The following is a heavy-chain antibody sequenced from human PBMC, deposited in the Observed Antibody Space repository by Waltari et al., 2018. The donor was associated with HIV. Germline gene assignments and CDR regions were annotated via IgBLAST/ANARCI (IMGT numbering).Heavy chain of an antibody. J-gene: IGHJ4*02. Sequence: QVLLVQSGAEGKKPGASVKVSCKESGYPFTSYDINWVRTATGQGLEWMGWMTPNSGKTGYAQKFQGRVTMTRNTSISTAYMELSSLRSDDTAVYYCARGGYTYGDDYWGQGTLVTVSS. V-gene: IGHV1-8*01. CDR1: GYPFTSYD. D-gene: IGHD5-18*01. CDR2: MTPNSGKT. CDR3: ARGGYTYGDDY.